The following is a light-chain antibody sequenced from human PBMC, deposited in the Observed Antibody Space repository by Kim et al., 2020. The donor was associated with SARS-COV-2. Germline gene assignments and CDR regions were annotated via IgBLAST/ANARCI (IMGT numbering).Light chain of an antibody. CDR1: QDISRY. J-gene: IGKJ1*01. CDR2: TAS. V-gene: IGKV1-39*01. Sequence: ASVRDRVTSTCRASQDISRYLNWYQQKPGKAPKLLIYTASSLQSGVPSRFTGSGSETDFTLTITSLQPEDFATYYCQQTSSAPRTFGQGTKVDI. CDR3: QQTSSAPRT.